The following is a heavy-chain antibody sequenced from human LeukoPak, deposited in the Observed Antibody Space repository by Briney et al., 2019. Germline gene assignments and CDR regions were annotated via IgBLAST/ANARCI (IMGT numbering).Heavy chain of an antibody. V-gene: IGHV1-2*02. CDR3: ARRWEGDYGVDV. CDR1: GYTFTGYY. J-gene: IGHJ6*02. Sequence: ASVKVSCKASGYTFTGYYMHWVRQAPGQGLEWMGWINPNSGGTNYAQKFQGRVTMTRDTSISTAYMELSRLRSDDTAVYYCARRWEGDYGVDVWGQGTTVTVSS. D-gene: IGHD1-26*01. CDR2: INPNSGGT.